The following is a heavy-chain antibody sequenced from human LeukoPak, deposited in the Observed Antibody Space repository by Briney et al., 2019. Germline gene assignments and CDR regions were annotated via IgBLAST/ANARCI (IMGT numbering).Heavy chain of an antibody. J-gene: IGHJ4*02. D-gene: IGHD3-22*01. V-gene: IGHV4-61*01. Sequence: SETLSLTCTVSGGSVSGGSYYWSWIRQPPGKGLEWIGYIYYSGSTNYNPSLKSRVTISVDTSKNQFSLKLSSVTAADTAVYYCARGMTDSSGYYFDYWGQGTLVTVSS. CDR3: ARGMTDSSGYYFDY. CDR2: IYYSGST. CDR1: GGSVSGGSYY.